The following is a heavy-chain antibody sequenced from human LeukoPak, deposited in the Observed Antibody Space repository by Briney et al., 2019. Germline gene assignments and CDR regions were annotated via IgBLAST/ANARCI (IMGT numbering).Heavy chain of an antibody. D-gene: IGHD2-15*01. Sequence: GASVKVSCKASGCTFTSYDINWVRQATGQGLEWMGWMNPNSGNTGYAQKFQGRVTMTRNTSISTAYMELSSLRSEDTAVYYCAGLGYCSGGSCSDAFDIWGQGTMVTVSS. CDR1: GCTFTSYD. J-gene: IGHJ3*02. V-gene: IGHV1-8*01. CDR3: AGLGYCSGGSCSDAFDI. CDR2: MNPNSGNT.